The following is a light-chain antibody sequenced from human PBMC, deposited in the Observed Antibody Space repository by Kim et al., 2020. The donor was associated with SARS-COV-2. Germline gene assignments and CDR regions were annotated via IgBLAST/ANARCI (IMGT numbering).Light chain of an antibody. CDR3: QSYDSSNPDPNWV. CDR2: EDN. V-gene: IGLV6-57*03. CDR1: SGSIASNY. Sequence: NFMLTQPHSVSESPGKTVTISCTRSSGSIASNYVQWYQQRPGSAPTTVIYEDNQRPSGVPDRFSGSIDSSSNSASLTISGLKTEDEADYYCQSYDSSNPDPNWVFGGGTQLTVL. J-gene: IGLJ3*02.